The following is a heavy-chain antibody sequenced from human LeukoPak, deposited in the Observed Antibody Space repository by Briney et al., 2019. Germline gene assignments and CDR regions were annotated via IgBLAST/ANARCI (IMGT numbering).Heavy chain of an antibody. Sequence: GGSLRLSCAASGFTFSSYSMNWVRQAPGKGLEWVSTISSSSTFIYYADSVKGRFTISRDNSKNTLYLQMNSLRAEDTAVYYCTKGTIWLPFDYWGQGTLVTVSS. CDR1: GFTFSSYS. D-gene: IGHD5-18*01. J-gene: IGHJ4*02. CDR3: TKGTIWLPFDY. CDR2: ISSSSTFI. V-gene: IGHV3-21*04.